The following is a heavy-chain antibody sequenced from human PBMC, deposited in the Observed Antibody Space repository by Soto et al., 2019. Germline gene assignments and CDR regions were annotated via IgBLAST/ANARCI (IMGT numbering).Heavy chain of an antibody. J-gene: IGHJ3*02. D-gene: IGHD6-19*01. CDR3: ARTGYSSGWYKAAFDI. Sequence: QVQLQQWGAGLLKPSETLSLTCAVYGGSFSGYYWSWIRQPPGKGLEWIGEINHSGSTNYNPSLKSRVPMAVDTSKGQFSLKLSSVTAADTAVYYCARTGYSSGWYKAAFDIWGQGTMVTVSS. CDR2: INHSGST. V-gene: IGHV4-34*01. CDR1: GGSFSGYY.